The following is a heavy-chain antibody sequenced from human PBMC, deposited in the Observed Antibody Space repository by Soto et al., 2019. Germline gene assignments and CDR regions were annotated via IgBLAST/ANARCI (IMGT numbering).Heavy chain of an antibody. CDR1: GYTFTSYY. V-gene: IGHV1-46*01. CDR3: ARSQDIVVVPAATYYGMDV. CDR2: INPSGGST. D-gene: IGHD2-2*01. Sequence: SSVKVSCKASGYTFTSYYMHWVRQAPGQGLEWMGIINPSGGSTSYAQKFQGRVTMTRDTSTSTVYMELSSLRSEDTAVYYCARSQDIVVVPAATYYGMDVWGQGTTVTVS. J-gene: IGHJ6*02.